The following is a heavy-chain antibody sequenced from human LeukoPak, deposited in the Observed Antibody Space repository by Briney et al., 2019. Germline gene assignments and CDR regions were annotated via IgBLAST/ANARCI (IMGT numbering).Heavy chain of an antibody. V-gene: IGHV4-34*01. Sequence: PSETLSLTCAVYGGSFSGYYWSWIRQPPGKGLEWIGEINHSGSTNYNPSLKSRVTISVDTSKNQFSLKLSSVTAADTAVYYCARGISSGWPFYYYYGMDVWGQGTTVTVSS. CDR1: GGSFSGYY. CDR2: INHSGST. J-gene: IGHJ6*02. CDR3: ARGISSGWPFYYYYGMDV. D-gene: IGHD6-19*01.